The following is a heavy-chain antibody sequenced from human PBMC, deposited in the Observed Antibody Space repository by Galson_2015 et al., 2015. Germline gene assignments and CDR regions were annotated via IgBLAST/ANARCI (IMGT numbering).Heavy chain of an antibody. V-gene: IGHV3-48*02. CDR3: ARVRRGCSGNSCYLDP. Sequence: SLRLSCAASGFTFSNYSMSWVRQAPGKGPEWISYITSRSSTIYYSDSVKGRFTISRDNAKNSLYLEMKSLRDEDTAVYYCARVRRGCSGNSCYLDPWGQGTLVTVSS. J-gene: IGHJ5*02. D-gene: IGHD2-2*01. CDR2: ITSRSSTI. CDR1: GFTFSNYS.